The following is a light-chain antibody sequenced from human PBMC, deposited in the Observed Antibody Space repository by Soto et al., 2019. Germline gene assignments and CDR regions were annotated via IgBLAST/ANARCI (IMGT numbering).Light chain of an antibody. J-gene: IGLJ3*02. V-gene: IGLV1-40*01. CDR1: SSNIGAGYD. Sequence: QSVLTQPPSVSGAPGQRVTISCTGSSSNIGAGYDVHWYQQLPGTAPKLLIYGTSNRTSGVPDRFAGSKSGTSASLAITGLQAEDEDDYDCQSYDSSLSGSVFGGGTKLTVL. CDR3: QSYDSSLSGSV. CDR2: GTS.